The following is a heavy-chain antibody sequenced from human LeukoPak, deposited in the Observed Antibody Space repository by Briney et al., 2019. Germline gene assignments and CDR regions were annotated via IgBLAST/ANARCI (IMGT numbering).Heavy chain of an antibody. D-gene: IGHD5-18*01. Sequence: PGGSLRLSCAASGFIFNTYWMHWVRQAPGKGPVWVSRINYDGSSTTYAGSVKGRFTISRDNSKNTLYLQMNSLRAEDTAVYYCARGYSYGPPLYFDYWGQGTLVTVSS. V-gene: IGHV3-74*01. J-gene: IGHJ4*02. CDR3: ARGYSYGPPLYFDY. CDR2: INYDGSST. CDR1: GFIFNTYW.